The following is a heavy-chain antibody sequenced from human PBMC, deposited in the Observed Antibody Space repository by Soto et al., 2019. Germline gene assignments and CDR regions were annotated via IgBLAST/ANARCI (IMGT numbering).Heavy chain of an antibody. CDR2: INHSGST. Sequence: SETLSLTCAVYGGSFSGYYWSWIRQPPGKGLEWIGEINHSGSTNYNPSLKSRVTISVDTSKNQFSLKLSSVTAADTAVYYCARFANYFDAFDIWGQGTMVTVSS. V-gene: IGHV4-34*01. CDR1: GGSFSGYY. CDR3: ARFANYFDAFDI. J-gene: IGHJ3*02. D-gene: IGHD1-7*01.